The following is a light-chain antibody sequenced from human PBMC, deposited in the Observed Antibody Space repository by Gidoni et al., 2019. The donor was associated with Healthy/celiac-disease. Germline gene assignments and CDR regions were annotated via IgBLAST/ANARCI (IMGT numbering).Light chain of an antibody. J-gene: IGKJ1*01. V-gene: IGKV3-15*01. CDR3: QQYNNWPRT. CDR1: QSVRSN. CDR2: GAS. Sequence: EIVMTQSPATLSVSPGERATLSCRASQSVRSNLAWYQQKPGQAPRLLIYGASTRATGIPAMFSGSGSGTEFTLTISSLQSEDFAVYYCQQYNNWPRTFGQGTKVEIK.